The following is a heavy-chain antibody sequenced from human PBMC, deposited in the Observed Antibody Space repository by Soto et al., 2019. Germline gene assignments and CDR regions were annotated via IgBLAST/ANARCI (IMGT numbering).Heavy chain of an antibody. Sequence: GGSLRLSCAASGFTVSSNYMSLVRQAPGKGLEWVSVIYSGGSTYYADSVKGRFTISRDNSKNTLYLQMNSLRAEDTAVYYCARGTYDYIWGSYQYFDYWGQGTLVTVSS. J-gene: IGHJ4*02. CDR1: GFTVSSNY. V-gene: IGHV3-66*01. CDR3: ARGTYDYIWGSYQYFDY. D-gene: IGHD3-16*02. CDR2: IYSGGST.